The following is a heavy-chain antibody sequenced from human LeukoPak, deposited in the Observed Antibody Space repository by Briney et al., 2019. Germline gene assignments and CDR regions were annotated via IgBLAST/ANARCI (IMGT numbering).Heavy chain of an antibody. CDR2: INHSGST. CDR3: ARGRRAWDLNTVSAFDI. CDR1: GGSFSGYY. V-gene: IGHV4-34*01. J-gene: IGHJ3*02. D-gene: IGHD1-26*01. Sequence: SETLSLTCAVYGGSFSGYYWSWIRQPPGKGLEWIGEINHSGSTNYNPPLKSRVTISVDTSKNQFSLKLSSVTAADTAVYYCARGRRAWDLNTVSAFDIWGQGTMVTVSS.